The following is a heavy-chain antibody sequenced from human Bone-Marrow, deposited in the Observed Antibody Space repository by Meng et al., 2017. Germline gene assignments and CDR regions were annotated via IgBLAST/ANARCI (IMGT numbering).Heavy chain of an antibody. J-gene: IGHJ2*01. CDR1: GYSISSGYY. CDR2: IYHSGST. D-gene: IGHD3-10*01. V-gene: IGHV4-38-2*01. CDR3: ARGMRYYYGSAPLWYFDL. Sequence: SETLSLTCAVSGYSISSGYYWGWIRQPPGKGLEWIGSIYHSGSTYYNPSLKSRVTISVDTSKNQFSLKLSSVTAADTAVYYCARGMRYYYGSAPLWYFDLWGRGTLVTVSS.